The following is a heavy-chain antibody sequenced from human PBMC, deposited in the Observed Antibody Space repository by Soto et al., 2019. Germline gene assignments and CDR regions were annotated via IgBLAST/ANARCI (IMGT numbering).Heavy chain of an antibody. D-gene: IGHD2-15*01. J-gene: IGHJ4*02. CDR2: VYSSCST. CDR1: GGSLSSNY. Sequence: QVQLQESGPRLVKPSETLSVTCTVSGGSLSSNYWTWIRQPPGKGLEWLGYVYSSCSTNSNPSHQSRSSISVDLSKKQLSLKLKSVTAADTAIYYCGRELSSWGPGALVTVSS. CDR3: GRELSS. V-gene: IGHV4-59*01.